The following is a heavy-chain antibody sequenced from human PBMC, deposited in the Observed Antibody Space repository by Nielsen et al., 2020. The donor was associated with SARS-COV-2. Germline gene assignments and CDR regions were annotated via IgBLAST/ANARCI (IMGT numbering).Heavy chain of an antibody. Sequence: GESLKISCAASGFTFDDYTMHWVRQAPGKGLEWVSLISWDGGSTYYADSVKGRFTISRDNSKNYLYLQMNSLRTEDTALYYCATGATTPGGYWGQGTLVTVSS. CDR2: ISWDGGST. J-gene: IGHJ4*02. CDR3: ATGATTPGGY. V-gene: IGHV3-43*01. D-gene: IGHD5-24*01. CDR1: GFTFDDYT.